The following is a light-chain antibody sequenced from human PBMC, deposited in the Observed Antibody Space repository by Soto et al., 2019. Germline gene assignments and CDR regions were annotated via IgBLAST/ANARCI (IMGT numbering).Light chain of an antibody. Sequence: EIVLTQSPATLSVSLGDSATLSCRASQSVSLSLAWFQMRPGQPPRLLIYGASTRATDIPARFSGSGSGTDFTLTINRLEPEDFAVYYCQHYGSSPRTFGQGTRLEI. CDR3: QHYGSSPRT. V-gene: IGKV3-20*01. J-gene: IGKJ5*01. CDR1: QSVSLS. CDR2: GAS.